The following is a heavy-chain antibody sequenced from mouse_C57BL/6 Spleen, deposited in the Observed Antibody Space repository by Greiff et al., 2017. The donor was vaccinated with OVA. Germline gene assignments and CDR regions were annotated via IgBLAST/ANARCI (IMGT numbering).Heavy chain of an antibody. V-gene: IGHV5-6*02. J-gene: IGHJ3*01. CDR1: GFTFSSYG. Sequence: DVKLVESGGDLVKPGGSLKLSCAASGFTFSSYGMSWVRQTPDKRLEWVATISSGGSYTYYPDSVKGRFTISRDNAKNTLYLQMSSLKSEDTAMYYCARHVDYGSSPSFAYWGQGTLVTVSA. D-gene: IGHD1-1*01. CDR3: ARHVDYGSSPSFAY. CDR2: ISSGGSYT.